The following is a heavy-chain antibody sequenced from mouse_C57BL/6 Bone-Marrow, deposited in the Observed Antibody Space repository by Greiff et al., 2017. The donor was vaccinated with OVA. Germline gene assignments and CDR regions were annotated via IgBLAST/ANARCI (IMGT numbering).Heavy chain of an antibody. CDR2: ISNLAYSL. Sequence: EVKLVESGGGLVQPGGSLKLSCAASGFTFSDYGMAWVRQAPRQGPEWVAFISNLAYSLYYADNVTGRFTISRENAKNTLYLEMSSLRSDETAMYYCARSYYSNYGGDYWGQGTSVTVSS. J-gene: IGHJ4*01. D-gene: IGHD2-5*01. V-gene: IGHV5-15*04. CDR1: GFTFSDYG. CDR3: ARSYYSNYGGDY.